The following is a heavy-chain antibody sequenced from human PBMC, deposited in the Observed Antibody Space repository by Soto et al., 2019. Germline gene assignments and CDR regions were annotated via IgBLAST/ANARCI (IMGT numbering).Heavy chain of an antibody. CDR2: ISSSSSYI. CDR1: GFTFSSYS. CDR3: AREVATITDYYYGMDV. D-gene: IGHD5-12*01. V-gene: IGHV3-21*01. Sequence: PGGSLRLSCAASGFTFSSYSMNWVRQAPGKGLEWVSSISSSSSYIYYADSVKGRFTISRDNAKNSLHLQMNSLRAEDTAVYYCAREVATITDYYYGMDVWGQGTTVTVSS. J-gene: IGHJ6*02.